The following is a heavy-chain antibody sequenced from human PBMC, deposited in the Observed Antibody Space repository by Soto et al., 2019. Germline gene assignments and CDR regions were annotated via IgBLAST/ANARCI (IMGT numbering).Heavy chain of an antibody. CDR2: IYYSGST. CDR3: ARVSATVVTPILYYYYGMDF. D-gene: IGHD4-17*01. J-gene: IGHJ6*02. Sequence: SETLSLTCTVSGSSISSYYWSWIRQRPGKGLEWIGYIYYSGSTNYNPSLKSRVTISVDTSKNQFSLKLSSVTAADTAVYYCARVSATVVTPILYYYYGMDFWGQGTTVTVSS. V-gene: IGHV4-59*01. CDR1: GSSISSYY.